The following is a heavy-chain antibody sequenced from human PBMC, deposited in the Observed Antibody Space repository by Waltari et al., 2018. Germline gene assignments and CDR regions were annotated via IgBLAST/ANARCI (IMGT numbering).Heavy chain of an antibody. CDR2: VEHEDRET. J-gene: IGHJ3*01. CDR3: VTALGDRSSASRPFDV. D-gene: IGHD3-10*01. Sequence: EVQLLQSGTELKKPGSTVKISCQVSGYRFTDYYIHWVQQAPGKGPQWMGLVEHEDRETIYAERCQGRVTITADTSTETAFMELSSLTSDDTAVYYCVTALGDRSSASRPFDVWGLGTLITVSS. CDR1: GYRFTDYY. V-gene: IGHV1-69-2*01.